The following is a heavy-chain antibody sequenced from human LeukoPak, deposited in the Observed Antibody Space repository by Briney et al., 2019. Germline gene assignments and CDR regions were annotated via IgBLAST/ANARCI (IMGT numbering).Heavy chain of an antibody. Sequence: ASVKVSCKASGYTFTSNYIHWVRQAPGQGLEWMGMIYPRDGSTSYAQKFQGRVTVTRDTSTSTVHMELSGLRSEDTTVYYCARDQEGFDYWGQGTLVTVSS. V-gene: IGHV1-46*01. J-gene: IGHJ4*02. CDR2: IYPRDGST. CDR3: ARDQEGFDY. CDR1: GYTFTSNY.